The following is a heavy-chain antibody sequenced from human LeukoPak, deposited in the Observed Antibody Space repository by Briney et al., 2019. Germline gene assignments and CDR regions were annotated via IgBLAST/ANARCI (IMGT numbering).Heavy chain of an antibody. D-gene: IGHD6-13*01. CDR1: GYTLTELS. V-gene: IGHV1-24*01. CDR3: ARVPTESGSSWLSPFDY. Sequence: ASVKVSCKVSGYTLTELSMHWVRQAPGKGLEWMGGFDPEDGETIYAQKFQGRVTMTEDTSTDTAYMELRSLRSDDTAVYYCARVPTESGSSWLSPFDYWGQGTLVTVSS. CDR2: FDPEDGET. J-gene: IGHJ4*02.